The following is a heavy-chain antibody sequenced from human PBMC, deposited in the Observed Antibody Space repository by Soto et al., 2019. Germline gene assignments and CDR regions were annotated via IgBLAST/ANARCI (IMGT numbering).Heavy chain of an antibody. V-gene: IGHV4-39*01. CDR3: ASTYCSGGSCYSEIYYGMDV. J-gene: IGHJ6*02. Sequence: SETLSLTCTVSGGSISSSSYYWGWIRQPPGKGLEWIGSIYYSGSTYYNPSLKSRVTISVDTSKNQFSLKLSSVTAADTAVYYCASTYCSGGSCYSEIYYGMDVWGQGTTVTVSS. CDR1: GGSISSSSYY. D-gene: IGHD2-15*01. CDR2: IYYSGST.